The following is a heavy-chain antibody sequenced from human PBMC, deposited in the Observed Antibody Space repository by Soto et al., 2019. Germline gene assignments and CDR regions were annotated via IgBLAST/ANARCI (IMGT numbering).Heavy chain of an antibody. V-gene: IGHV3-23*01. J-gene: IGHJ4*02. D-gene: IGHD1-20*01. CDR1: GFTVTTYA. CDR3: ATVHNTSRSFDY. CDR2: TGISGRTT. Sequence: GGSLRLSCAASGFTVTTYAMSGGREAPGKGLEWVSTTGISGRTTYYADSVKGRFTVSRDDSKNTLDLQMSSLRAEDTAVYYCATVHNTSRSFDYWGQGTLVTVSS.